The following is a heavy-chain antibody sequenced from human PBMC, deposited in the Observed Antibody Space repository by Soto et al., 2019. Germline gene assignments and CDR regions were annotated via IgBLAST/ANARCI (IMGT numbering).Heavy chain of an antibody. J-gene: IGHJ6*03. CDR1: GFTFSSYA. CDR3: AKAPAYYYYYMDV. Sequence: GGSLRLSCAASGFTFSSYAMSWVRQAPGRGLEWVSAISGSGGSTYYADSVKGQFTISRDNSKNTLYLQMNSLRAEDTAVYYCAKAPAYYYYYMDVWGKGTTVTVSS. V-gene: IGHV3-23*01. CDR2: ISGSGGST.